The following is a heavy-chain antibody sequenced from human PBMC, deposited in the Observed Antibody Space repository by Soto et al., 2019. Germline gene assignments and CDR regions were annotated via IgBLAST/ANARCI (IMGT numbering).Heavy chain of an antibody. CDR1: GFSLSSKGMR. CDR2: IDWDDDK. V-gene: IGHV2-70*04. Sequence: SGPTLVNPTQTLTLTCTFSGFSLSSKGMRVSWIRQPPGKALEWLARIDWDDDKFYSPSLRTRLTISKGTSKNQVVLTMTNVDPKDTATYYCARSPGGFTVATYFFDYWGQGXLVTVSS. D-gene: IGHD4-17*01. CDR3: ARSPGGFTVATYFFDY. J-gene: IGHJ4*02.